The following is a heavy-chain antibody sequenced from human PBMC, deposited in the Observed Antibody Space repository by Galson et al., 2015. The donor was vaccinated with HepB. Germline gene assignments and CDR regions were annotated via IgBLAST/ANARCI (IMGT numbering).Heavy chain of an antibody. CDR1: GFTFDDYA. Sequence: SLRLSCAASGFTFDDYAMHWVRQAPGKGLEWVSGISWNSGSIGYADSVKGRFTISRDNAKNSLYLQMNSLRAEDTALYYCAYSGSYGFDYWGQGTLVTVST. CDR2: ISWNSGSI. CDR3: AYSGSYGFDY. J-gene: IGHJ4*02. D-gene: IGHD1-26*01. V-gene: IGHV3-9*01.